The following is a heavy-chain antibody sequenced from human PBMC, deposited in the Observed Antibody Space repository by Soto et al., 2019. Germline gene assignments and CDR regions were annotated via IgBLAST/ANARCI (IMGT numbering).Heavy chain of an antibody. J-gene: IGHJ4*02. CDR3: ARRDDYYDSSGYTYYFDY. CDR2: IDPSDSYT. V-gene: IGHV5-10-1*01. Sequence: GESLRISCRGSGYSFTGYGSSWVRQMPGKGLEWMGRIDPSDSYTNYSPSFQGHVTISADKSISTAYLQWSSLKASDTAMYYCARRDDYYDSSGYTYYFDYWGQGTLVTVS. CDR1: GYSFTGYG. D-gene: IGHD3-22*01.